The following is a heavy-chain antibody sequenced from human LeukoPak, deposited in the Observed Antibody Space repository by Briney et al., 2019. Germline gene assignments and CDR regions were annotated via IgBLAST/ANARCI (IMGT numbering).Heavy chain of an antibody. CDR2: ISGSGTNT. CDR3: AKDFSGGTGPDH. CDR1: GFIFSDYA. V-gene: IGHV3-23*01. Sequence: GGSLRLSCAASGFIFSDYAMSWVRQAPGKGLEWVSGISGSGTNTYYADSVKGRFSISRDKSKNTLCLQMDSLRAEDTAVYYCAKDFSGGTGPDHWGQGTLVTVSS. D-gene: IGHD3/OR15-3a*01. J-gene: IGHJ4*02.